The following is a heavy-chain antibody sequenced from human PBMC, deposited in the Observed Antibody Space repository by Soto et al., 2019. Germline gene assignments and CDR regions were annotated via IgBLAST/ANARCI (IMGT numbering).Heavy chain of an antibody. CDR2: VHHSVGN. J-gene: IGHJ6*02. CDR3: TRHFDYYMDV. V-gene: IGHV4-4*02. Sequence: QVQLQESGPGLVKPSETLSLTCTVSGASVANDNWWCWVRQSPGKGLEWIGEVHHSVGNNNSPSLTSRVATSVDQSTNQFSLKLHSVTAADSAVYFCTRHFDYYMDVWGQGTTVTVS. CDR1: GASVANDNW.